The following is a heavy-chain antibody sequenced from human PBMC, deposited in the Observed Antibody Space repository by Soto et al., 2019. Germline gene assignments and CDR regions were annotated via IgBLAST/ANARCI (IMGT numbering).Heavy chain of an antibody. V-gene: IGHV1-8*02. CDR3: ARYHYYYCMDV. CDR1: GGTFSSYD. CDR2: MNPNSGNT. J-gene: IGHJ6*02. Sequence: ASVKVSCKASGGTFSSYDINWVRQATGQGLEWMGWMNPNSGNTVYAQKFQGRVTMTRNTSINTAYMELTSLTSDDTAVYYCARYHYYYCMDVWGQGTTVTVSS. D-gene: IGHD3-22*01.